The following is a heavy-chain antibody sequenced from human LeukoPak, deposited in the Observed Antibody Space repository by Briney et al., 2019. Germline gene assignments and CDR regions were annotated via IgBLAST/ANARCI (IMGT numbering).Heavy chain of an antibody. Sequence: GGSLRLSCAASGFTFSSYTMSWVRQAPGKGLEWVSAISGSGGSTYYADSVKGRFTISRDNSKNTLYLQMNSLRAEDTAVYYCAKEFVDRTLWYYGMDVWGQGTTVTVSS. CDR2: ISGSGGST. D-gene: IGHD2-21*01. J-gene: IGHJ6*02. CDR1: GFTFSSYT. CDR3: AKEFVDRTLWYYGMDV. V-gene: IGHV3-23*01.